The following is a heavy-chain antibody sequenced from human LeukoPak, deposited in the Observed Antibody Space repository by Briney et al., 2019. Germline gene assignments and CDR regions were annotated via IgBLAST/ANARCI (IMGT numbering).Heavy chain of an antibody. V-gene: IGHV3-23*01. CDR1: EFPFATIS. Sequence: GGPLGSSLPTSEFPFATISMSWVGRAPGKGRSGVSTMSSGGDFVYYGGAVKGRFTASRDNSKNTLYLQMNNLRVEDTATYYCAKRAIEPPGTDYWGQGALVTVSS. CDR2: MSSGGDFV. D-gene: IGHD1-14*01. J-gene: IGHJ4*02. CDR3: AKRAIEPPGTDY.